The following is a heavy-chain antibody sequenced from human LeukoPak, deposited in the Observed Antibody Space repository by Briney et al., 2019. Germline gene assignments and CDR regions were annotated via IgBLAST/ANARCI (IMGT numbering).Heavy chain of an antibody. CDR1: GFTFSSYC. D-gene: IGHD3-10*01. CDR2: INSDGSST. Sequence: GGSLRLSCAASGFTFSSYCMHWVRQAPGKGLVWVSRINSDGSSTSYADSVKGRFTISRDNAKNTLYLQMNSLRAEDTAVYYRARDSGTTGEVKFDPWGQGTLVTVSS. V-gene: IGHV3-74*01. J-gene: IGHJ5*02. CDR3: ARDSGTTGEVKFDP.